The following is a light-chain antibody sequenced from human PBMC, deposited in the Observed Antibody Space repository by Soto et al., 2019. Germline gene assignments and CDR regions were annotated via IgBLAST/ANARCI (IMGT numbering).Light chain of an antibody. CDR3: LLPLRGGRWV. Sequence: QAVVTQEPSLTVSPGGTVTLTCGSSTGAVTSGHYPYWFQQKAGQAPTTLIYDTSNKHSWTPARFSGSLIGGKAALTLSGAAPEGGAEEYRLLPLRGGRWVFRRGTKLTVL. J-gene: IGLJ3*02. CDR1: TGAVTSGHY. CDR2: DTS. V-gene: IGLV7-46*01.